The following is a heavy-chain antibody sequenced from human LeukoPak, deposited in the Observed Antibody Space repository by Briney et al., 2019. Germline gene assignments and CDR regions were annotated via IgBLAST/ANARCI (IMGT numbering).Heavy chain of an antibody. V-gene: IGHV5-51*01. D-gene: IGHD3-3*01. J-gene: IGHJ5*01. CDR2: IYPGDSDL. CDR3: ARRIYFAFRSLPGRDKGWFHS. CDR1: GYSFTSFW. Sequence: GESLKISCKGSGYSFTSFWIAWVRQRPGKGLEWMGIIYPGDSDLRYSPSFQGQVTISADKSTSTAYLHWSSLKASDTAMYYCARRIYFAFRSLPGRDKGWFHSWGQGSLVTVSS.